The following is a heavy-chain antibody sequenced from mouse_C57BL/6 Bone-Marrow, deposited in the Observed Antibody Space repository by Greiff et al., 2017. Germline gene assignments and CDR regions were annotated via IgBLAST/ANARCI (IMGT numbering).Heavy chain of an antibody. CDR3: ASRGRGAWVAY. CDR1: GYTFTSYT. CDR2: INPSSGYT. J-gene: IGHJ3*01. Sequence: VQLQQSGAELARPGASVKMSCKASGYTFTSYTMHWVKQRPGQGLEWIGYINPSSGYTKYNQKFKDKATLTADKSSSTAYMQLSSLTSEDSAVYYCASRGRGAWVAYWGQGTLVTVA. V-gene: IGHV1-4*01.